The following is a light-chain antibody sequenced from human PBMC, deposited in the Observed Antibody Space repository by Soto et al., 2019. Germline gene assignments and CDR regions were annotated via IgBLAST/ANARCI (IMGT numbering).Light chain of an antibody. J-gene: IGKJ1*01. V-gene: IGKV1-5*03. CDR1: QSISSW. CDR3: QHWVDYMWT. CDR2: KAS. Sequence: DIHLTQSPSTLSASVGDRVTITCRVSQSISSWLAWYQQKPGKAPKLLIYKASTLESGVPSRFSGSGSGTEFTLTISSLQPDDFATYYCQHWVDYMWTFGQGTKVEIK.